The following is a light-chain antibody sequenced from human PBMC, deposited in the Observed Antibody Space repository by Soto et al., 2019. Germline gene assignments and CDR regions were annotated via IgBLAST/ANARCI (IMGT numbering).Light chain of an antibody. CDR1: QSLSSW. J-gene: IGKJ1*01. CDR2: DAS. Sequence: DIQMTQSPSTLSASVGDRVTITCRASQSLSSWLAWYQQKPGRAPKFLINDASIVQSGVPSRFSGSESGTEFTLTINSLQPDDFATYYCQQYNSYPWTFGQGTKVDIK. V-gene: IGKV1-5*01. CDR3: QQYNSYPWT.